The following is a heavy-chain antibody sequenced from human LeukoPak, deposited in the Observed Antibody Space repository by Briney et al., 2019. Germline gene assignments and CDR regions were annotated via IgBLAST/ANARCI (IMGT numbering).Heavy chain of an antibody. J-gene: IGHJ6*04. CDR2: IKQDGSEK. V-gene: IGHV3-7*01. CDR3: ARDHGGLRYFDWLPSYYYYGMDV. CDR1: GFTFSSYW. D-gene: IGHD3-9*01. Sequence: GGSLRLSCAASGFTFSSYWMSWVRQAPGKGLEWVANIKQDGSEKYYVDSVKGRFTISRDNAKNSLYLQMNSLRAEDTAVYYCARDHGGLRYFDWLPSYYYYGMDVWGKGTTVTVSS.